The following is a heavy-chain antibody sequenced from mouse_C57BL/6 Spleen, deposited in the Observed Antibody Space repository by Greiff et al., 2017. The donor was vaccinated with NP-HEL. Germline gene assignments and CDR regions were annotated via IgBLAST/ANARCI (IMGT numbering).Heavy chain of an antibody. Sequence: VQLQQPGAELVKPGASVKLSCKASGYTFTSYWMQWVKQRPGQGLEWIGEIDPSDSYTNYNQKFKGKATLTVDTSSSTAYMQLSSLTSEDSAVYYCARSYGSREGYWGQGTTLTVSS. D-gene: IGHD1-1*01. CDR3: ARSYGSREGY. CDR2: IDPSDSYT. J-gene: IGHJ2*01. V-gene: IGHV1-50*01. CDR1: GYTFTSYW.